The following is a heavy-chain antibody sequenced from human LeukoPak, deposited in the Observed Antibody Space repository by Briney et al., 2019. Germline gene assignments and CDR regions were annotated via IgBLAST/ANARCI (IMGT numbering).Heavy chain of an antibody. J-gene: IGHJ4*02. V-gene: IGHV3-7*01. Sequence: GGSLRLSCAASGFTFSSYAMSWVRQAPGKGLEWVANIKQDGSEKYYVDSVKGRFTISRDNAKNSLYLQMNSLRAEDTAVYYCAREVVDYWGQGTLVTVSS. CDR2: IKQDGSEK. CDR3: AREVVDY. CDR1: GFTFSSYA. D-gene: IGHD1-26*01.